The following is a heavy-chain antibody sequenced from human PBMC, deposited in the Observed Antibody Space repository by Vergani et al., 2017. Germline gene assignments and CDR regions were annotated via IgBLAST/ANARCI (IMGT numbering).Heavy chain of an antibody. D-gene: IGHD3-10*01. Sequence: QVQLVQSGAEVKKPGSSVKVSCKASGGTFSSYAISWVRQAPGQGLEWMGGIIPIFGTANYAQKFQGRVTITADESTSTAYMELSSLRSEDTAVYYCARHHIPFFWSQDPAGGSLNYYGSGSYYMDVWGKGTTVTVSS. CDR1: GGTFSSYA. CDR3: ARHHIPFFWSQDPAGGSLNYYGSGSYYMDV. J-gene: IGHJ6*03. V-gene: IGHV1-69*01. CDR2: IIPIFGTA.